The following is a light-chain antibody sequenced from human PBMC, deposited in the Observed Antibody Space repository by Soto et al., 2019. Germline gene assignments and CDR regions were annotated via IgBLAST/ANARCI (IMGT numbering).Light chain of an antibody. CDR3: CSYAGSYTGV. J-gene: IGLJ3*02. CDR2: DVS. V-gene: IGLV2-11*01. CDR1: SSDVGGYNY. Sequence: QSALTQPRSVSGSPGQSVTISCTGTSSDVGGYNYVSWYQQHPGKAPQLMIYDVSKRPSGVPDRFSGYKSGNTASLTISGLQADDEADYYCCSYAGSYTGVFGGGTQLTVL.